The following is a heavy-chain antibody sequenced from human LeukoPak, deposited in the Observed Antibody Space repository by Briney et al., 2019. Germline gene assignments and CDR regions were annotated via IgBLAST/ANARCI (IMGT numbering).Heavy chain of an antibody. Sequence: ASVKVSCKASGYTFTSYGISWVRQAPGQGLEWMGWINPNSGGTNYAQKFQGWVTMTRDTSISTAYMELSRLRSDDTAVYYCARAVVFQYWYFDLWGRGTLVTVSS. V-gene: IGHV1-2*04. J-gene: IGHJ2*01. CDR2: INPNSGGT. D-gene: IGHD2-15*01. CDR3: ARAVVFQYWYFDL. CDR1: GYTFTSYG.